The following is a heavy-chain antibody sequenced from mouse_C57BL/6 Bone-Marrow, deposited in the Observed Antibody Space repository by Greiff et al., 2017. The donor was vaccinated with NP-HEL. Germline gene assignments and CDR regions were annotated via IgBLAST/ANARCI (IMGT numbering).Heavy chain of an antibody. CDR1: GYTFTSYW. J-gene: IGHJ3*01. Sequence: QVQLKQPGAELVMPGASVKLSCKASGYTFTSYWMHWVKQRPGQGLEWIGEIDPSDSYTNYNQKFKGKSTLTVDESSSTAYMQLSSLTSEDSAVYYCAREEEEPFAYWGQGTLVTVSA. V-gene: IGHV1-69*01. CDR3: AREEEEPFAY. CDR2: IDPSDSYT.